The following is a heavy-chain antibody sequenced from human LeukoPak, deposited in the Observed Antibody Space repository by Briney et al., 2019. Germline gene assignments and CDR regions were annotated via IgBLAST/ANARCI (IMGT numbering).Heavy chain of an antibody. J-gene: IGHJ6*03. D-gene: IGHD3-3*01. CDR2: ISYDGSNK. V-gene: IGHV3-30*14. CDR3: ARSLSPTIFGPGTDYYMDV. Sequence: PGGSLRLSCAASGFTFSSYAMHWVRQAPGKGLEWVAVISYDGSNKYYADSVKGRFTISRDNSKNTLYLQMGSLRAEDMAVYYCARSLSPTIFGPGTDYYMDVWGKGTTVTVSS. CDR1: GFTFSSYA.